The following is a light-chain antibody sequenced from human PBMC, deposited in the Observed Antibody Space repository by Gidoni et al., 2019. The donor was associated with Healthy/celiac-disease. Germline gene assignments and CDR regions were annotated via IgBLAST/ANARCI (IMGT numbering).Light chain of an antibody. J-gene: IGKJ2*02. Sequence: DIQMTQSPSSLSASVGDRVTITCRASQSISSYLNWYQQKPGKAPKLLIYAASSLQSGGPSRWSGSGCATDYTIIISSLQQQDFSTYYCQQRYNTTLCTFGHGTKVEIK. CDR1: QSISSY. V-gene: IGKV1-39*01. CDR3: QQRYNTTLCT. CDR2: AAS.